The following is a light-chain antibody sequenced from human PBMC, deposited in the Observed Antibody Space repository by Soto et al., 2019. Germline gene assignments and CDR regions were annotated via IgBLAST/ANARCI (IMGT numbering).Light chain of an antibody. J-gene: IGKJ1*01. CDR2: EAS. Sequence: DIQMTQSPSTLSASVGDRVTITCRASQGISRWLAWYQQKPGRAPKLLIYEASILESGVPSRFSGSGSGTDFTPTTSSLQPSDFATYYCQQSNSKSWTSGQGTRVEIK. CDR1: QGISRW. CDR3: QQSNSKSWT. V-gene: IGKV1-5*01.